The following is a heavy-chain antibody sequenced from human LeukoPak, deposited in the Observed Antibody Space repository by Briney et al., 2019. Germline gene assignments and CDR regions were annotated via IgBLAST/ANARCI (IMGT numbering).Heavy chain of an antibody. CDR1: GYTFINYD. J-gene: IGHJ4*02. Sequence: GASVKVSCKASGYTFINYDINWMRQATGQGLEWMGWMNPNSGNTGYAQKFQGRVTITRDTSISTAYMELSSLRSEDTAVYYCARGLAVAGTGYWGQGTLVTVSS. CDR2: MNPNSGNT. V-gene: IGHV1-8*03. CDR3: ARGLAVAGTGY. D-gene: IGHD6-19*01.